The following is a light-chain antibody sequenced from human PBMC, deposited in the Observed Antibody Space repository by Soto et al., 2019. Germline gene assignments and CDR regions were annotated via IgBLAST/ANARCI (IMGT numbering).Light chain of an antibody. Sequence: DIQMTQSPSSLSASVGDRVTITCRTSQSISNFLNWYQQQPGKAPKLLIYGAFGLQSGVPSRFSGSGSGTDFTLTISSLQPEDFATYYCQHSYSAPPVTFGGGTKVEIK. CDR3: QHSYSAPPVT. CDR1: QSISNF. V-gene: IGKV1-39*01. CDR2: GAF. J-gene: IGKJ4*01.